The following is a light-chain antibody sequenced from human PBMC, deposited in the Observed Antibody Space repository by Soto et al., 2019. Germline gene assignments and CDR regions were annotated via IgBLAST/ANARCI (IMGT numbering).Light chain of an antibody. Sequence: DIVVTQSPATLYASPGERVTLSCRASQFVSSRLAWYQRRPGQVPRLLICDTSTRAPGISARFSCSGSGTEFTLTISSLQSEDFAVYYCQEYIQWPPGLFGPGTTVDIK. CDR2: DTS. CDR3: QEYIQWPPGL. CDR1: QFVSSR. J-gene: IGKJ1*01. V-gene: IGKV3-15*01.